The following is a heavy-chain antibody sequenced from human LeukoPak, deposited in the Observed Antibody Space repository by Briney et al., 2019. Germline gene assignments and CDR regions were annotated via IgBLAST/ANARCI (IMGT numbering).Heavy chain of an antibody. J-gene: IGHJ4*02. CDR3: TRVTYYYDNSGYFHFDY. CDR2: IRRKAHGGTT. Sequence: PGRSLRLSCTASGFTFGDYAMSWVRQAPGKGLEWVSFIRRKAHGGTTEYGASVKGRFSSSRDDSKSIAYLQMNSLKSEDTALYFCTRVTYYYDNSGYFHFDYWGQGTLVTVSS. CDR1: GFTFGDYA. V-gene: IGHV3-49*04. D-gene: IGHD3-22*01.